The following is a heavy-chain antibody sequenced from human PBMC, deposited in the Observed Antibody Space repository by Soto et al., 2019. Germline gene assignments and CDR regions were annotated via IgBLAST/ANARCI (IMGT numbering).Heavy chain of an antibody. Sequence: SETLSVTCAVYGGSFSGYYLTWIRQPPGTGLEWIGEINHSGSTNYNPSPKSRVTISVDTSKNQFSLKLTSVTAADTAVYYCARDKITGLFDYWGQGTLVTVSS. D-gene: IGHD2-8*02. V-gene: IGHV4-34*01. J-gene: IGHJ4*02. CDR1: GGSFSGYY. CDR3: ARDKITGLFDY. CDR2: INHSGST.